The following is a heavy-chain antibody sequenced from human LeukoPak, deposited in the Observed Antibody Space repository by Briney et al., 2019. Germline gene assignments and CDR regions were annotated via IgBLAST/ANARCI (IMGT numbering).Heavy chain of an antibody. CDR3: AKDPPHTVTTIAGDY. D-gene: IGHD4-17*01. Sequence: GGSLRLSCAASGFTFSSYAMSWVRQAPGKGLEWVSAISGSGGSTYYADSVKGRFTISRDSSKNTLYLQMNSLRAEDTAVYYWAKDPPHTVTTIAGDYWGQGTLVTVSS. V-gene: IGHV3-23*01. J-gene: IGHJ4*02. CDR2: ISGSGGST. CDR1: GFTFSSYA.